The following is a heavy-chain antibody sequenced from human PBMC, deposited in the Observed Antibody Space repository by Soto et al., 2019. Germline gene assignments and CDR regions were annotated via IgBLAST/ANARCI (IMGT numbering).Heavy chain of an antibody. V-gene: IGHV4-39*01. D-gene: IGHD4-4*01. Sequence: QLQLQESGPGLVKPSETLSLTCSVSGGSISSRTFWWAWIRQPPGKGLEWIGDMYYSGSSYSSPSLQSRVTLSVDTSQNNLSLNLNSVTAPDTAVYSCARHPRDDYNYGGSVIFDYWGQGTLVTVSS. CDR2: MYYSGSS. J-gene: IGHJ4*02. CDR1: GGSISSRTFW. CDR3: ARHPRDDYNYGGSVIFDY.